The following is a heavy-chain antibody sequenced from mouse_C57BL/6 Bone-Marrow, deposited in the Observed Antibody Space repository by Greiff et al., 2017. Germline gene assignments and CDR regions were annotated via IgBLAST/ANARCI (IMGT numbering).Heavy chain of an antibody. J-gene: IGHJ1*03. CDR2: ISYDGSN. Sequence: EVQLQASGPGLVKPSQSLSLTCSVTGYSITSGYYWNWIRQFPGNKLEWMGYISYDGSNNYNPSLKNRISITRDTSKNQFFLKLNSVTTEDTATYYCAREALYDGYYDWYFDVWGTGTTVTVSS. CDR3: AREALYDGYYDWYFDV. CDR1: GYSITSGYY. D-gene: IGHD2-3*01. V-gene: IGHV3-6*01.